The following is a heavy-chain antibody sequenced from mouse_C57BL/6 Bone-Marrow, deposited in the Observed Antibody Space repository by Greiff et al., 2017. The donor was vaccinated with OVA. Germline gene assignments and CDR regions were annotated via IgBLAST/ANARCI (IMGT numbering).Heavy chain of an antibody. CDR3: ATIYYYGSSYAMDY. J-gene: IGHJ4*01. Sequence: QVHVKQSGAELVKPGASVKMSCKASGYTFTTYPIEWMKQNHGKSLEWIGNFHPYNDDTKYNEKFKGKATLTVEKSSSTVYLELSRLTSDDSAVYYCATIYYYGSSYAMDYWGQGTSVTVSS. CDR2: FHPYNDDT. D-gene: IGHD1-1*01. V-gene: IGHV1-47*01. CDR1: GYTFTTYP.